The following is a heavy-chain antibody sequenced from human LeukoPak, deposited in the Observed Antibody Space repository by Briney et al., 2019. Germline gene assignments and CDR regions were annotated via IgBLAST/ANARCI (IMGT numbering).Heavy chain of an antibody. J-gene: IGHJ5*02. Sequence: SETLSLTCTVSGGSISSGDYYWSWIRQPPRKGLEWIGYIYYSGSTYYNPSLKSRVTISVDTSKNQFSLKLSSVTAADTAVYYCARGGGFGELYSWGQGTLVTVSS. CDR2: IYYSGST. CDR1: GGSISSGDYY. D-gene: IGHD3-10*01. CDR3: ARGGGFGELYS. V-gene: IGHV4-30-4*01.